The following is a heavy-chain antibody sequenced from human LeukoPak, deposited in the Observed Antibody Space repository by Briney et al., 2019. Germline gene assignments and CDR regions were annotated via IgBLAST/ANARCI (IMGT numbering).Heavy chain of an antibody. J-gene: IGHJ6*03. CDR2: ISSNGGSI. D-gene: IGHD5-24*01. CDR3: AKAPPGVTIRYYYYMDV. V-gene: IGHV3-64*01. CDR1: GFTFSSYA. Sequence: PGGSLRLSCAASGFTFSSYAMHWVRQAPGKGLEYVSAISSNGGSIYYANSVKGRFTISRDNSRNTLDLQMGSLRAEDMAVYYCAKAPPGVTIRYYYYMDVWGKGTTVTVSS.